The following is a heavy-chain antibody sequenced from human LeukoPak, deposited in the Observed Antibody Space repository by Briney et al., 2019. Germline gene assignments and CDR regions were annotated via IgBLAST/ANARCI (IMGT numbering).Heavy chain of an antibody. CDR3: ARSLDQWFGDLPEI. Sequence: GGSLRLSCAASGFTFSSYSMNWVRQAPGKGLEGVSYISSSSSTIYYADSVKGRFTISRDNAKNSLYLRMNSLRAEDTAVYYCARSLDQWFGDLPEIWGKGTTVTISS. J-gene: IGHJ6*04. D-gene: IGHD3-10*01. CDR1: GFTFSSYS. CDR2: ISSSSSTI. V-gene: IGHV3-48*04.